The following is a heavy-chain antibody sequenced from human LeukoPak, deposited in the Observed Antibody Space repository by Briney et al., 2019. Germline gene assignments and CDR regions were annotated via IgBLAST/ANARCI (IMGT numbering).Heavy chain of an antibody. Sequence: ASVKVSCKASGYTFTDYHMEWVRQAPGQGLEWMGWINPYNGGANYAQKFQGRVTMTRDTSISTAYMELSSLTSDDTALYYCARQGGYSSSSRWFDPWGQGTLVTVSS. CDR1: GYTFTDYH. J-gene: IGHJ5*02. D-gene: IGHD6-6*01. CDR2: INPYNGGA. CDR3: ARQGGYSSSSRWFDP. V-gene: IGHV1-2*02.